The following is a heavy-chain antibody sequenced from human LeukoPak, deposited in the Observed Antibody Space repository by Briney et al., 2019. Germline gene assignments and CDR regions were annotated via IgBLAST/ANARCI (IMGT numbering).Heavy chain of an antibody. CDR1: GFTFSSYA. Sequence: EGSLRLSCSASGFTFSSYAMHWVRQAPGKGLEYVSLISSNGGSTYYADSVKGRFTISRDNSKNTLYLEMSSLRVEDTAVYYCVKGLPGYGGHLDYWGQGTLVTVSS. J-gene: IGHJ4*02. CDR2: ISSNGGST. V-gene: IGHV3-64D*06. D-gene: IGHD6-13*01. CDR3: VKGLPGYGGHLDY.